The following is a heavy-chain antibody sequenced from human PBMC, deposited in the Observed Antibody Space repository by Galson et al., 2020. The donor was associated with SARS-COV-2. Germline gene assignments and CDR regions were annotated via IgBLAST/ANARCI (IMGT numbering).Heavy chain of an antibody. J-gene: IGHJ4*02. D-gene: IGHD5-18*01. Sequence: GGSLRLSCAASGFTFSSYSMNWVRQAPGKGLEWVSSISSSSSYIYYADSVKGRFTISRDNAKNSLYLQMNSLRAEDTAVYYCARDRGYTRGYSYGRTLFDYWGQGTLVTVSS. CDR1: GFTFSSYS. CDR3: ARDRGYTRGYSYGRTLFDY. CDR2: ISSSSSYI. V-gene: IGHV3-21*01.